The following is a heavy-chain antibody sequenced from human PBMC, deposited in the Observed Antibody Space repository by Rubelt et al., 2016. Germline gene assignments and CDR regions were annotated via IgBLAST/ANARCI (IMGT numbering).Heavy chain of an antibody. V-gene: IGHV1-46*01. D-gene: IGHD1-26*01. CDR1: GYTFTSYY. CDR3: ARGWELLGWFDP. J-gene: IGHJ5*02. CDR2: INPSVGST. Sequence: QVQLVQSGAEVKKPGASVKVSCKASGYTFTSYYMHWVRQAPGQGLEWMGIINPSVGSTSYGQKFQGRVTMTRDTSTSTVYMELSSLRSEDTAVYYCARGWELLGWFDPWGQGTLVTVSS.